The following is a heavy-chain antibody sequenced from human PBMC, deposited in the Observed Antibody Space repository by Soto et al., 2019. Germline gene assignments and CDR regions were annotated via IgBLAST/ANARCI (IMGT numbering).Heavy chain of an antibody. D-gene: IGHD3-22*01. Sequence: GGSLRLSCAASGFTFSSYSMNWVRQAPGKGLEWVSYISSSSTIYYADSVKGRFTISRDNAKNSLYLQMNSLRDEDTAVYYCARVTYDSSGFPYNWFDPWGQGTLVTVSS. V-gene: IGHV3-48*02. J-gene: IGHJ5*02. CDR2: ISSSSTI. CDR1: GFTFSSYS. CDR3: ARVTYDSSGFPYNWFDP.